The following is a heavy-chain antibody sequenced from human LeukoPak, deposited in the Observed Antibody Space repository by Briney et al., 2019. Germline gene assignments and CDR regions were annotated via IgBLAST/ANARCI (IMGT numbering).Heavy chain of an antibody. Sequence: PGGSLRLSCAASGFTFSSYAVSWVRQAPGKGLECVSSISGSGGSTNYADSVKGRFTISRDNSKNTLYLQVNSLRAEDTAVYYCARAGRLGVFDYWGQGTLVTVSS. CDR3: ARAGRLGVFDY. CDR2: ISGSGGST. V-gene: IGHV3-23*01. D-gene: IGHD2-8*01. J-gene: IGHJ4*02. CDR1: GFTFSSYA.